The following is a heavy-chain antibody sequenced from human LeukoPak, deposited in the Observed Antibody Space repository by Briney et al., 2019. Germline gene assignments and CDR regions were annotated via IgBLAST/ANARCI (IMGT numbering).Heavy chain of an antibody. J-gene: IGHJ6*03. CDR2: IKSKTDGGTT. CDR1: GFTFSNAW. D-gene: IGHD3-3*01. CDR3: TTLVKYYDFWSSYSRLDYYYYMDV. Sequence: GGSLRLSCAASGFTFSNAWMSWVRQAPGKGLEWVGRIKSKTDGGTTDYAAPVKGRFTISRDDSKNTLYLQMNSLKTEDTAVYYCTTLVKYYDFWSSYSRLDYYYYMDVWGKGTTVTVSS. V-gene: IGHV3-15*01.